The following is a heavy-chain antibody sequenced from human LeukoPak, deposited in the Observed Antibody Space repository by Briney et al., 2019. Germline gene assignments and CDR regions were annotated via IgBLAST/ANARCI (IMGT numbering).Heavy chain of an antibody. CDR1: GFTFSSYG. V-gene: IGHV3-30*02. J-gene: IGHJ4*02. D-gene: IGHD3-22*01. CDR3: AKDFSVYYYDSRVLDY. CDR2: IRYDGSNK. Sequence: GGSLRLSCAASGFTFSSYGIHWVRQAPGKGLEWVAFIRYDGSNKYYADSVKGRFTISRDNSKNTLYLQRNRLRAEDTAVYYCAKDFSVYYYDSRVLDYWGQGTLVTVSS.